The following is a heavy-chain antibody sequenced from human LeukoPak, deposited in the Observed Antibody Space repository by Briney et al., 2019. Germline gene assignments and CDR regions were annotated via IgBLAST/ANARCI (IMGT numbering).Heavy chain of an antibody. V-gene: IGHV3-11*06. Sequence: GGSLRLSCAASGFTFSDYYMSWIRQAPGKGLEWVSYISSSSSYTNYADSVKGRFTISRDNAKNSLYLQMNSLRAEDTAVYYCARDLRNILTGEFGYWGQGTLVTVSS. CDR2: ISSSSSYT. D-gene: IGHD3-9*01. CDR1: GFTFSDYY. J-gene: IGHJ4*02. CDR3: ARDLRNILTGEFGY.